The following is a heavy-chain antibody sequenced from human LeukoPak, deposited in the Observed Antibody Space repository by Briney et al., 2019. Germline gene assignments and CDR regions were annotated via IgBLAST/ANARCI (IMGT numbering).Heavy chain of an antibody. CDR2: FYYSGST. J-gene: IGHJ4*02. V-gene: IGHV4-59*08. CDR1: GGSISSYY. Sequence: SETLSLTCTVSGGSISSYYWSWIRQPPGKGLEWIGYFYYSGSTNYNPSLKSRVTISVDTSKNQFSLKLSSVTAADTAVYYCARGHLFDYWGQGTLVTVSS. CDR3: ARGHLFDY.